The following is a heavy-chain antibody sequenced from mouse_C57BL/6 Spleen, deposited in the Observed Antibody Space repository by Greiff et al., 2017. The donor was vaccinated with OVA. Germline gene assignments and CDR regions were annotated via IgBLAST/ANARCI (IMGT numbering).Heavy chain of an antibody. V-gene: IGHV1-52*01. CDR1: GYTFTSYW. CDR3: ARGDYYGSSHWYFDV. J-gene: IGHJ1*03. D-gene: IGHD1-1*01. CDR2: IDPSDSET. Sequence: VQLQQPGAELVRPGSSVKLSCKASGYTFTSYWMHWVKQRPIQGLEWIGNIDPSDSETHYTQKFKDKATLTVDKSSSTAYMQLSSLTSEDSAVYDCARGDYYGSSHWYFDVWGTGTTVTVSS.